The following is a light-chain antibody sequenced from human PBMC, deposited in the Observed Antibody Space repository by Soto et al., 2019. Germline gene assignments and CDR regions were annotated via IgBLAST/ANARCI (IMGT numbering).Light chain of an antibody. CDR2: GAS. V-gene: IGKV3-15*01. Sequence: IVLTQSPAPLSVSPGERATLSCRASQSVISNLDWYQQKPGQAPRLLIYGASTRATGIPASFSASGSVPEFTLTISSLKSEDFVVYYCQQYNNWPPWTCGQGTKVEIK. CDR1: QSVISN. CDR3: QQYNNWPPWT. J-gene: IGKJ1*01.